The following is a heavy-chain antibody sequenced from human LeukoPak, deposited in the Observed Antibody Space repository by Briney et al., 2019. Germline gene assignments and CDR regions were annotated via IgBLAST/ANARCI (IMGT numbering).Heavy chain of an antibody. CDR1: GFTFGDYA. V-gene: IGHV3-49*03. Sequence: GGSLRLSCTASGFTFGDYAMSWFRQAPGKGLEWVGFIRSKAYGGTTEYAASVKGRFTISRDDSKSIAYLQMNSLKTEDTAVYYCTTDPHYYDSSGYFFPPLSWGQGTLVTVSS. D-gene: IGHD3-22*01. CDR3: TTDPHYYDSSGYFFPPLS. J-gene: IGHJ4*02. CDR2: IRSKAYGGTT.